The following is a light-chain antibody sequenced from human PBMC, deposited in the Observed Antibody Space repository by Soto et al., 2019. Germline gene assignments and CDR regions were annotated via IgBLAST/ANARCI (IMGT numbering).Light chain of an antibody. CDR2: DAC. CDR3: QQFNSYPRT. V-gene: IGKV1-13*02. CDR1: QGISSA. J-gene: IGKJ3*01. Sequence: AIQLTQSPSSLSASVGDRVTITCRASQGISSALAWYQQKPGQAPKLLIYDACSLESGVPSRFSGSGSGTDFTLTISSLQPEDFATYYCQQFNSYPRTFGPGTKVDIK.